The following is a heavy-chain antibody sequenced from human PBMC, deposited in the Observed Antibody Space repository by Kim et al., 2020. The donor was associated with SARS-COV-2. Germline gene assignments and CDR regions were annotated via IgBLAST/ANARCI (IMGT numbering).Heavy chain of an antibody. J-gene: IGHJ4*02. V-gene: IGHV3-66*01. Sequence: STYYADPVKARFTISRENSNNIFIIQMNSLRAEDTAVYYCARGGGAAAGSWGQGTLVTVSS. D-gene: IGHD3-16*01. CDR2: ST. CDR3: ARGGGAAAGS.